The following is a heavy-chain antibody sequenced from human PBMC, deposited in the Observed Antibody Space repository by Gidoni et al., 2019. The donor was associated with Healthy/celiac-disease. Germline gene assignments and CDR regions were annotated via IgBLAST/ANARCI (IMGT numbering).Heavy chain of an antibody. Sequence: EVQLVESGGGLVQPGGSLRLSCAASGFTFSSYWMSWVRQAPGKGLEWVANIKQDGSEKYYVDSVKGRFTISRDNAKNSLYLQMNSLRAEDTAVYYCARDNGNYDFWSGYYRYNWFDPWGQGTLVTVSS. CDR1: GFTFSSYW. D-gene: IGHD3-3*01. CDR3: ARDNGNYDFWSGYYRYNWFDP. CDR2: IKQDGSEK. J-gene: IGHJ5*02. V-gene: IGHV3-7*04.